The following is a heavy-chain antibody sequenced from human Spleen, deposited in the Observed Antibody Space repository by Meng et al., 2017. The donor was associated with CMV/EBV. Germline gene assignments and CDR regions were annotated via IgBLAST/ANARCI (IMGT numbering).Heavy chain of an antibody. CDR1: GFTFSSYG. D-gene: IGHD5-18*01. V-gene: IGHV3-30*02. CDR3: AKDREGSYGLDRGNYGMDV. J-gene: IGHJ6*02. Sequence: GESLKISCAASGFTFSSYGMHWVRQAPGKGLEWVAFIRYDGSNKYYADSVKGRFTISRDNSKNTLYLQMNSLRAEDTAVYYCAKDREGSYGLDRGNYGMDVWGQGTTVTVSS. CDR2: IRYDGSNK.